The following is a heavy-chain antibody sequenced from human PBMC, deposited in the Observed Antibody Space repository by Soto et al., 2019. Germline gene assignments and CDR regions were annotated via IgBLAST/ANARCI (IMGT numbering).Heavy chain of an antibody. CDR1: GYTFTSYG. Sequence: ASVKVSCKASGYTFTSYGISWVRQAPGQGLEWMGWISAYNGNTNYAQKLQGRVTMTTDTSTSTAYMELRSLRSDDTAVYYCARVPTDYYDSSGSFDYWGQGTLVTVSS. CDR3: ARVPTDYYDSSGSFDY. V-gene: IGHV1-18*01. CDR2: ISAYNGNT. J-gene: IGHJ4*02. D-gene: IGHD3-22*01.